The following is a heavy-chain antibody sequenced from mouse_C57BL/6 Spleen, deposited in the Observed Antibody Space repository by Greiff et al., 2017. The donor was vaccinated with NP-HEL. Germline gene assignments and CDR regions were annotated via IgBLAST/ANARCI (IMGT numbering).Heavy chain of an antibody. Sequence: EVKLMESGPGLVKPSQSLSLTCSVTGYSITSGYYWNWIRQFPGNKLEWMGYISYDGSNKYNPSLKNKISITLDTSKNQFFLKLNSVTTEDTATYYCARGYYGSDFDYWGQGTTLTVSS. CDR2: ISYDGSN. CDR1: GYSITSGYY. D-gene: IGHD1-1*01. CDR3: ARGYYGSDFDY. J-gene: IGHJ2*01. V-gene: IGHV3-6*01.